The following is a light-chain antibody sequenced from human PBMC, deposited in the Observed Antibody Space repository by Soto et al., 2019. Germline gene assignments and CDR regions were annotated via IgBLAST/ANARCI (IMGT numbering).Light chain of an antibody. V-gene: IGKV1-39*01. Sequence: DIHMTQSPSSLSSSVGDRVTIPCRASQTISSWLAWYQQKPGKAPKLLIYKASTLKSGVPSRFSGSGSGTDFTLTISSLQPEDFATYYCQQSYSTPITFGQGTRLEIK. J-gene: IGKJ5*01. CDR3: QQSYSTPIT. CDR1: QTISSW. CDR2: KAS.